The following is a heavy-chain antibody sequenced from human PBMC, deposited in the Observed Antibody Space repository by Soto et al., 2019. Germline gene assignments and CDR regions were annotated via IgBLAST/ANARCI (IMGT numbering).Heavy chain of an antibody. CDR3: ARRSYDSSGYYYVPSDY. D-gene: IGHD3-22*01. Sequence: SETLSLTCTVSGGSISSSSYYWGWIRQPPGKGLEWIGSFYYSGSTYYNPSLKSRVTISVDTSKNQFSLKLSSVTAADTSVYYCARRSYDSSGYYYVPSDYWGQGTLVTVSS. CDR2: FYYSGST. J-gene: IGHJ4*02. CDR1: GGSISSSSYY. V-gene: IGHV4-39*01.